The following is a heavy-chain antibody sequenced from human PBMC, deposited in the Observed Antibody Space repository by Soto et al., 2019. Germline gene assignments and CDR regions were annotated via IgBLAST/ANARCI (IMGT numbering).Heavy chain of an antibody. J-gene: IGHJ6*02. CDR3: ARDTEWELRPFVRMDV. CDR2: IIPIFGTA. Sequence: SVKVSCKASGGTFSSYAISWVRQAPGQGLEWMGGIIPIFGTANYAQKFQGRVTITADESTSTAYMELSSLRSEDTAVYYCARDTEWELRPFVRMDVWGQGTTVTVSS. V-gene: IGHV1-69*13. D-gene: IGHD1-26*01. CDR1: GGTFSSYA.